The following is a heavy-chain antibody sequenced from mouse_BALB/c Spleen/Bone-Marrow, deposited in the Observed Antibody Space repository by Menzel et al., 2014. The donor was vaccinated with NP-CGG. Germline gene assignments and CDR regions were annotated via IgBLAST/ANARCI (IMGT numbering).Heavy chain of an antibody. CDR2: IDPENGDT. Sequence: VQLQQSGAELVRSGASVKLSCTASGFNIKDYYMHWVKQRPEQGLEWIGWIDPENGDTEYAPKFQGKATMTADTSSNTAYRQLSSLTSEDTAVYYCNARGYRYEGYAMDYWGQGTSVTVSS. CDR3: NARGYRYEGYAMDY. D-gene: IGHD2-14*01. J-gene: IGHJ4*01. V-gene: IGHV14-4*02. CDR1: GFNIKDYY.